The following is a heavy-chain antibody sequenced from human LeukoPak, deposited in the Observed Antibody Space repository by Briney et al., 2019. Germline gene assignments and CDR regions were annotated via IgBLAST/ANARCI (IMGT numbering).Heavy chain of an antibody. J-gene: IGHJ4*02. D-gene: IGHD5-18*01. CDR1: GYTLTKLS. CDR3: ARVAVTAMKYYFDY. Sequence: GASVKVSCKVSGYTLTKLSMHWVRQAPGKGLEWMGGFDLEDGETIYAQKFQGRVTMTEDTSTDTAYMELSSLRSEDTAVYYCARVAVTAMKYYFDYWGQGTLVTVSS. CDR2: FDLEDGET. V-gene: IGHV1-24*01.